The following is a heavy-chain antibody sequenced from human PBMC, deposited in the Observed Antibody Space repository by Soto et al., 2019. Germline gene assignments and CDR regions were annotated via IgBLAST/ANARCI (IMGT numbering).Heavy chain of an antibody. CDR2: INAGNGNT. J-gene: IGHJ6*03. CDR1: GYTFTSYA. Sequence: ASVKVSCKASGYTFTSYAVHWVRQAPGQRLEWMGWINAGNGNTKYSQKFQGRVTITSDTSASTAYMELSSLRSEDTAVYYCGRGMESIGATFGYIDVWGKGTTVTVSS. V-gene: IGHV1-3*01. D-gene: IGHD5-12*01. CDR3: GRGMESIGATFGYIDV.